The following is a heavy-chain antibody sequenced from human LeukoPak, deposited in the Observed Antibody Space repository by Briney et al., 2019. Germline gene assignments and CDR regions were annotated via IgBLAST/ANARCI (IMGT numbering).Heavy chain of an antibody. CDR1: GFTFSNYN. Sequence: PGGSLRLSCAASGFTFSNYNINWVRQAPGKGLEWVGRIKSKTDGGTIDYAAPVKGRFTISRDDSKNTLFLQMNSLKTEDTAVYYCTTDGLMVRGVMHNDWGQGTLVTVSS. J-gene: IGHJ4*02. D-gene: IGHD3-10*01. CDR2: IKSKTDGGTI. V-gene: IGHV3-15*01. CDR3: TTDGLMVRGVMHND.